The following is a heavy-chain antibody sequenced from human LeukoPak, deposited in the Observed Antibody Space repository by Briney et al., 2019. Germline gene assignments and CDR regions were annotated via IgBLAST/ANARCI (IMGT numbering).Heavy chain of an antibody. CDR3: ARVHCSSTSCLFDY. CDR2: IYHSGST. CDR1: GGSISSGGYS. D-gene: IGHD2-2*01. J-gene: IGHJ4*02. V-gene: IGHV4-30-2*01. Sequence: SETLSLTCAVSGGSISSGGYSWSWIRQPPGKGLEWIGYIYHSGSTYYNPSLKSRVTISVDRSKNRFSLKLSSVTAADTAVYYCARVHCSSTSCLFDYWGQGTLVTVSS.